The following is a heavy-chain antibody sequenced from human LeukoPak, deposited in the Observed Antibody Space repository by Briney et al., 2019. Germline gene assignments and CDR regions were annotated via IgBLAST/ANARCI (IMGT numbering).Heavy chain of an antibody. CDR1: GGTFSSYA. J-gene: IGHJ4*02. CDR2: IIPIFGTA. D-gene: IGHD3-10*01. CDR3: ARSTSGSGSGIEDY. Sequence: SVKVSCKASGGTFSSYAISWVRQAPGQGLEWMGGIIPIFGTANYAQKFQGRVTITADKSTSTAYMELSSLRSEDTAVYYCARSTSGSGSGIEDYWGQGTLVTVSS. V-gene: IGHV1-69*06.